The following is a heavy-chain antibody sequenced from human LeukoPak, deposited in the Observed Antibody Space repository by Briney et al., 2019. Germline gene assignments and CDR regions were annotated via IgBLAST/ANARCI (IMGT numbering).Heavy chain of an antibody. Sequence: GGSLRLSCAASGFTFSSYGMHWVRQAPGKGLEWVAFIRYDGSNKYYADSVKGRFTISRDSSKNTLFLQMNSLRAEDTAVYYCARRYCSSTSCSFGGELDYWGLGTLVTVSS. CDR1: GFTFSSYG. D-gene: IGHD2-2*01. V-gene: IGHV3-30*02. CDR3: ARRYCSSTSCSFGGELDY. CDR2: IRYDGSNK. J-gene: IGHJ4*02.